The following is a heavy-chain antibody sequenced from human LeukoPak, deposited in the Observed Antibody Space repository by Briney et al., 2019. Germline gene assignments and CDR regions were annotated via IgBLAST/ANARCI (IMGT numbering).Heavy chain of an antibody. V-gene: IGHV1-69*13. D-gene: IGHD2-2*01. CDR3: ARPRVVVPAAMRYYYMDV. J-gene: IGHJ6*03. CDR2: IIPIFGTA. CDR1: GGTFSSYA. Sequence: VKVSCKASGGTFSSYAISWVRQAPGQGLEWMGGIIPIFGTANYAQKFQGRVTFTADKSTSTAYMELSSLRSEDTAVYYCARPRVVVPAAMRYYYMDVWGKGTTVTVSS.